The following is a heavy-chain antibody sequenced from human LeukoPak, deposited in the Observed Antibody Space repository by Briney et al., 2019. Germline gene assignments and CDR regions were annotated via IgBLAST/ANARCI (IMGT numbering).Heavy chain of an antibody. CDR3: AREERKYSSSPNPFDP. J-gene: IGHJ5*02. D-gene: IGHD6-6*01. V-gene: IGHV7-4-1*02. Sequence: GASVKVSCKASGYTFTSYAMNWVRQAPGQGLEWMGWINTNTGNPTYAQGFTGRFVFSLDTSVSTAYLQISSLKAEDTAVYYCAREERKYSSSPNPFDPWGQGTLVTVSS. CDR2: INTNTGNP. CDR1: GYTFTSYA.